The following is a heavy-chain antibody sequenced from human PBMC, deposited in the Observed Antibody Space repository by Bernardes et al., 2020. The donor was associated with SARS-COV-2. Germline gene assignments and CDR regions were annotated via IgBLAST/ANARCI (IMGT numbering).Heavy chain of an antibody. Sequence: SQTLSLTCTVSGGSISSYYWSWIRQPAGKGLEWIGRIYTSGSTNYNPSLKSRVTMSVDTSKNQFSLKLSSVTAADTAVYYCAGDYGDYGVFDYWGQGTLVTVSS. J-gene: IGHJ4*02. V-gene: IGHV4-4*07. CDR3: AGDYGDYGVFDY. CDR2: IYTSGST. CDR1: GGSISSYY. D-gene: IGHD4-17*01.